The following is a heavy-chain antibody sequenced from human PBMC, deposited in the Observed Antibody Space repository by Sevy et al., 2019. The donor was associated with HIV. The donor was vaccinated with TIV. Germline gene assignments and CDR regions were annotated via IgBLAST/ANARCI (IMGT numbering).Heavy chain of an antibody. J-gene: IGHJ4*02. V-gene: IGHV3-7*01. Sequence: GGSLRLSCAASGFNIRTHWMLWVRQAPGKGLEWVANINEDGSTKYYLDSVKGRFTISRDNAENSVFLQMNSLRVEDTAVYYCVRAILKADNFWGQGTLVTVSS. CDR1: GFNIRTHW. CDR2: INEDGSTK. CDR3: VRAILKADNF. D-gene: IGHD6-19*01.